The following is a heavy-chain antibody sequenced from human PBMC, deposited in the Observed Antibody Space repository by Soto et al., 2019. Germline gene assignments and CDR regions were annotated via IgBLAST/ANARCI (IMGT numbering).Heavy chain of an antibody. D-gene: IGHD6-6*01. J-gene: IGHJ4*02. CDR1: GGTFSSCA. Sequence: ACVKVSCKASGGTFSSCAMSWVRQAPGQGLEWMGGIIPIFGTANYAQKFQGRVTITADKSTSRAYMELSSLRPEDTAVYSCARDAARRGDFDYWRQGTLVTVSS. CDR3: ARDAARRGDFDY. CDR2: IIPIFGTA. V-gene: IGHV1-69*06.